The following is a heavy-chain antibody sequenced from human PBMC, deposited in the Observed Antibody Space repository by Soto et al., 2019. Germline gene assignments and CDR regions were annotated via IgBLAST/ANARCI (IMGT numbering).Heavy chain of an antibody. D-gene: IGHD1-7*01. J-gene: IGHJ3*02. CDR3: ARRPPITGTPGSHDAFDI. V-gene: IGHV2-70*11. CDR2: IDWDDDK. CDR1: GFSLSTSGMC. Sequence: KSGPTLVNPTQTLTLTCTFPGFSLSTSGMCVSWIRQPPGKALEWLARIDWDDDKYYSTSLKTRLTISKDTSKNQVVLTMANMDPVDTATYYCARRPPITGTPGSHDAFDIWGQGTMVTVSS.